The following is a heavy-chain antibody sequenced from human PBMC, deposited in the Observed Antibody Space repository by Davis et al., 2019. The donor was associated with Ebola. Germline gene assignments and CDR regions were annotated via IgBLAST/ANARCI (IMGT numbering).Heavy chain of an antibody. J-gene: IGHJ3*02. CDR2: SNPGLDMS. Sequence: SVKVSCKASEVTFSSYTISWVRQAPGQGLEWMGRSNPGLDMSVYAQKFQGRVRLNADKSTNTAYMEVSSLRSEDTALYYCTTPGGQDSGYDVFDIWGQGTMVTVSS. CDR1: EVTFSSYT. CDR3: TTPGGQDSGYDVFDI. V-gene: IGHV1-69*02. D-gene: IGHD5-12*01.